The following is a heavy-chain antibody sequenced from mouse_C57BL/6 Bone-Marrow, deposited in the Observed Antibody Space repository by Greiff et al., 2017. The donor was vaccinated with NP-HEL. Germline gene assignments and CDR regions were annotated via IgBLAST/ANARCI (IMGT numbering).Heavy chain of an antibody. CDR1: GYSFTGYY. CDR3: ARGSWLLRLAWFAY. Sequence: EVQLVESGPELVKPGASVKISCKASGYSFTGYYMNWVKQSPEKSLEWIGEINPSTGGTTYNQKFKAKATLTVDKSSSTAYMQLKSLTSEDSAVYYCARGSWLLRLAWFAYWGQGTLVTVSA. J-gene: IGHJ3*01. V-gene: IGHV1-42*01. CDR2: INPSTGGT. D-gene: IGHD2-3*01.